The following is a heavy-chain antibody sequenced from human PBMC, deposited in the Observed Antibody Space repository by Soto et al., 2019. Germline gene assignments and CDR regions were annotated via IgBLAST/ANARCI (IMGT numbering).Heavy chain of an antibody. CDR3: ARVPRAAGTNWYFDL. CDR1: GGSLSGSY. CDR2: ISHGGST. Sequence: QVQLQQWGAGLLKPSEPLSLTCAVYGGSLSGSYWTWIRQPPGKGLEWIGEISHGGSTNYNPSLKSRVTISSDTTKNHFSLKLSSVTAANTAVYYCARVPRAAGTNWYFDLWGRGTQVTVSS. J-gene: IGHJ2*01. D-gene: IGHD6-13*01. V-gene: IGHV4-34*01.